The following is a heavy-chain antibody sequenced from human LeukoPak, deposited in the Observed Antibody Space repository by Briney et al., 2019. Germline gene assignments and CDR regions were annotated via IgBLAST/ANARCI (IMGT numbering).Heavy chain of an antibody. CDR3: AITWRGQNIVRGFDY. D-gene: IGHD2/OR15-2a*01. Sequence: GASVKVSCKASGYTYTNYFMHWVRQAPGQGLEWMGWISAYNGNTNYAQKLQGRVTMTTDTSTSTAYMELRSLRSDDTAVYYCAITWRGQNIVRGFDYWGQGTLVTVSS. J-gene: IGHJ4*02. CDR1: GYTYTNYF. CDR2: ISAYNGNT. V-gene: IGHV1-18*04.